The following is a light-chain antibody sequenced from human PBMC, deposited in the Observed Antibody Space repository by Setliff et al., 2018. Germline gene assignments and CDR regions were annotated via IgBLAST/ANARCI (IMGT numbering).Light chain of an antibody. CDR2: GNS. CDR1: SSNIGAGYD. V-gene: IGLV1-40*01. Sequence: QSVLTQPPSVSGAPGQRVTISCTGSSSNIGAGYDVHWYQHLPGTAPKLLIYGNSNRPSGVPDRFSGSKSGTSASLAITGLQAEDEADYYCAAWDDSLNVVVFGGGTKVTVL. CDR3: AAWDDSLNVVV. J-gene: IGLJ2*01.